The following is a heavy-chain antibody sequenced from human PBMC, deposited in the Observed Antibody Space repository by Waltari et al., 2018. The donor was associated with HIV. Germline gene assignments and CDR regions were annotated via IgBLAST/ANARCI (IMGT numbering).Heavy chain of an antibody. CDR2: IYYSGST. V-gene: IGHV4-39*01. CDR3: ARQGGYDILTGYYTYFDY. CDR1: GGSISSSSYY. Sequence: QLQLQESGPGLAKPSETLSLTCTVSGGSISSSSYYWGWIRHPPGKGLEWIGSIYYSGSTYYNPSLKSRVTISVDTSKNQFSLKLSSVTAADTAVYYCARQGGYDILTGYYTYFDYWGQGTLVTVSS. J-gene: IGHJ4*02. D-gene: IGHD3-9*01.